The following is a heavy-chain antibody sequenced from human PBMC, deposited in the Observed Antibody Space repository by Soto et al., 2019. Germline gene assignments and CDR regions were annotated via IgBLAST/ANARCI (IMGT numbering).Heavy chain of an antibody. CDR2: INSDGSST. CDR1: GFTFSSYW. J-gene: IGHJ6*03. Sequence: EVQLVESGGGLVQPGGSLRLSCAASGFTFSSYWMHWVRQAPGKGLVWVSRINSDGSSTSYADSVKGRFTISRDNDKNLRYLQMHSLRAEDTAVYYCARLRCEPRGLNVWYYYYTDVWGRGTTVTVSS. CDR3: ARLRCEPRGLNVWYYYYTDV. D-gene: IGHD2-21*01. V-gene: IGHV3-74*01.